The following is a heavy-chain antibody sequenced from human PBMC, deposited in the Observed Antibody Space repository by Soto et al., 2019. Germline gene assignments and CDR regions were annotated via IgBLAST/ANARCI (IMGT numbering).Heavy chain of an antibody. CDR2: IIPIFGTA. V-gene: IGHV1-69*01. CDR1: GGTFSSYA. J-gene: IGHJ3*02. CDR3: ARDPSPYYDILTGYPRGAFDI. Sequence: QVQLVQSGAEVKKPGSSVKVSCKASGGTFSSYAISWVRQAPGQGLEWMGGIIPIFGTANYAQKFQGRVTITADESTSPAYMELSSLRSEDTAVYYCARDPSPYYDILTGYPRGAFDIWGQGTMVTVSS. D-gene: IGHD3-9*01.